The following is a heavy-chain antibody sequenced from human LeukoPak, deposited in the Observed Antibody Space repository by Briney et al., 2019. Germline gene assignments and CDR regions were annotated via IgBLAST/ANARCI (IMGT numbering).Heavy chain of an antibody. CDR1: GFTFSGSA. Sequence: GGSLRLSCAASGFTFSGSAIHWVRQASGKGLEWLGRIRSKANNYTPGYAASVKGRFTISRDDSKNTAYLQMNSLKTEDTAVYYCTILTGLTDYWGQGTLVTVSS. CDR2: IRSKANNYTP. CDR3: TILTGLTDY. J-gene: IGHJ4*02. D-gene: IGHD3-9*01. V-gene: IGHV3-73*01.